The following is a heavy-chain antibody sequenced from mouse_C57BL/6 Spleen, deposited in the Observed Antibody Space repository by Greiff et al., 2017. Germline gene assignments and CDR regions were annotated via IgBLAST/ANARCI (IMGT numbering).Heavy chain of an antibody. J-gene: IGHJ4*01. CDR3: ARARLGAMDY. D-gene: IGHD4-1*01. CDR1: GYTFTSYW. CDR2: IDPSDSYT. V-gene: IGHV1-69*01. Sequence: QVQLQQPGAELVMPGASVKLSCKASGYTFTSYWMHWVKQRPGQGLEWIGEIDPSDSYTNYNQKFKGKSTLTVDKSSSTAYMQLSSLTSEDSAVYYFARARLGAMDYWGQGTSVTVSS.